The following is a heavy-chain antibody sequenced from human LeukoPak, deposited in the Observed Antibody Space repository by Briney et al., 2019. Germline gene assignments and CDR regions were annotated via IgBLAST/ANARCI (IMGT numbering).Heavy chain of an antibody. CDR2: IYYSGCT. CDR1: GGSISSYY. D-gene: IGHD3-10*01. V-gene: IGHV4-59*08. CDR3: ARRGPLLWFGESRGAFDI. J-gene: IGHJ3*02. Sequence: PSETLSLTCTVSGGSISSYYWSWIRQPPGKGLGWIGYIYYSGCTNYNPSLKSRVTISVDTSKNQFSLKLSSVTAADTAVYYCARRGPLLWFGESRGAFDIWGQGTMVTVSS.